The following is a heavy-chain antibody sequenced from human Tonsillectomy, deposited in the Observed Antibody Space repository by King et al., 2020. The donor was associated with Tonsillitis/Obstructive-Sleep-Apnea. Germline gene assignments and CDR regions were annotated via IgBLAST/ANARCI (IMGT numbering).Heavy chain of an antibody. CDR1: GYTFTNYG. D-gene: IGHD3-22*01. CDR2: ISAYNGDT. J-gene: IGHJ4*02. CDR3: ARDSMSHYFDSSTYYTFAY. Sequence: QLVPSGAEVKKPGASVKVSCKASGYTFTNYGISWVRQAPGQGLEWMGWISAYNGDTNYPQNLQGRITMTTDTSTSTAYLDLRSLRSDDTAVYYCARDSMSHYFDSSTYYTFAYWGQGTLVTVSS. V-gene: IGHV1-18*01.